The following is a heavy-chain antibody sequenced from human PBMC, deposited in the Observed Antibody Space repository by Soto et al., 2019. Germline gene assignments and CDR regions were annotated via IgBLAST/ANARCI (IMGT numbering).Heavy chain of an antibody. V-gene: IGHV1-18*01. Sequence: QVQLVQSGAEVKKPGASVKVSCKASGYTFSSYGTSWRRQAPGQGLEWMGWISAYNGNTNSAQKLLDRVTMTTHTSTSTAHMEMRSPRSDETAVYYCVVAAQTYSSDYRRQGTLVTVS. CDR1: GYTFSSYG. CDR2: ISAYNGNT. CDR3: VVAAQTYSSDY. J-gene: IGHJ4*02. D-gene: IGHD2-15*01.